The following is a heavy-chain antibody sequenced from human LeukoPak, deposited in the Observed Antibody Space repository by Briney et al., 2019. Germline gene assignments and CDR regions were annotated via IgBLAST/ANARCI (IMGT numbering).Heavy chain of an antibody. D-gene: IGHD3-10*01. Sequence: SVKVSCKASGGTFSSYAISWVRQAPGQGLEWMGGIIPIFGTANYAQKFQGRVTITADESTSTAYMELSSLRSEDTAVYYCARGHYGSGSYYIGPPFDYWGQGTLVTVSS. J-gene: IGHJ4*02. V-gene: IGHV1-69*13. CDR2: IIPIFGTA. CDR1: GGTFSSYA. CDR3: ARGHYGSGSYYIGPPFDY.